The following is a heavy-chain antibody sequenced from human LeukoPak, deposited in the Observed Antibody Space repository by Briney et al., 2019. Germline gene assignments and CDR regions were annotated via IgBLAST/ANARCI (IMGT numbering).Heavy chain of an antibody. CDR1: GGTFSSYA. V-gene: IGHV1-69*04. J-gene: IGHJ4*02. D-gene: IGHD2-2*02. Sequence: SVKVSCKASGGTFSSYAISWVRQAPGQGLEWMGRIIPILGIANYAQKFQGRVTITADKSTSTAYMELSSLRSEDTAVYYCARMEPGYCSSTSCYNGFDYWGQGTLVTVSS. CDR3: ARMEPGYCSSTSCYNGFDY. CDR2: IIPILGIA.